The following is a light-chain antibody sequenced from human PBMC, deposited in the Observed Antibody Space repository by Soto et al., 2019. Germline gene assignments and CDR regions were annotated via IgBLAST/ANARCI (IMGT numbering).Light chain of an antibody. Sequence: EIVLTQSPGTLSLSPGERATLSCRASQSVTSNYLAWYQQMPGQAPRLLIYGASSRATGIPDRFSGSVSGTDFTLTISRLEPEDFAVYYCQQYDSTPRTFGQGTKVDVK. V-gene: IGKV3-20*01. CDR3: QQYDSTPRT. CDR1: QSVTSNY. J-gene: IGKJ1*01. CDR2: GAS.